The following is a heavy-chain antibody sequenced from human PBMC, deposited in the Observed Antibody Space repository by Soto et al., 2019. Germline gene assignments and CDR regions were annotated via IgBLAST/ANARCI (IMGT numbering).Heavy chain of an antibody. CDR1: GGSISSYY. V-gene: IGHV4-59*12. CDR3: ARVPGP. Sequence: SETLSLTCTVSGGSISSYYWSWIRQPPGKGLEWIGYIYYSGSTNHNPSLKSRVTISVDTSKNQFSLKLSSVTAADTAVYYCARVPGPWGQGTLVTVSS. D-gene: IGHD7-27*01. CDR2: IYYSGST. J-gene: IGHJ5*02.